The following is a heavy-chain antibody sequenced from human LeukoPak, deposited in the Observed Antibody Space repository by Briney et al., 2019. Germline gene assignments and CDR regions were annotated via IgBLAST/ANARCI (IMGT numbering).Heavy chain of an antibody. CDR2: IYAHGTNT. CDR3: AAYGDNSDFAY. V-gene: IGHV3-74*01. CDR1: GFTLSTYW. J-gene: IGHJ4*02. D-gene: IGHD4-23*01. Sequence: PGGSLRLSCAASGFTLSTYWMHWVRQAPGKGLVWVSNIYAHGTNTTYADSVKGRFTISRDSAKNTVFLQRNSLRAEDTAVYYCAAYGDNSDFAYWGQGTLVTVSS.